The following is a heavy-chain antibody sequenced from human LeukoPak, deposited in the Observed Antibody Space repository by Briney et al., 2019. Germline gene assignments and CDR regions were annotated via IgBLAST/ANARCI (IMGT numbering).Heavy chain of an antibody. V-gene: IGHV4-39*01. Sequence: SETLYLTCTVSGDSISSSSYYWGWIRQPPGKGLKWVGSIHYSGSTYYNPSLKSRLTISVDTSKNQLSLKLNSVTAADTGVYYCARHAGLAVAATGFDYWGQGTLVTVSS. CDR1: GDSISSSSYY. CDR2: IHYSGST. CDR3: ARHAGLAVAATGFDY. J-gene: IGHJ4*02. D-gene: IGHD6-19*01.